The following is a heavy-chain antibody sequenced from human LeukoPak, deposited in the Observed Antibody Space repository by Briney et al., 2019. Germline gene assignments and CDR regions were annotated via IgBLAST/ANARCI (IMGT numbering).Heavy chain of an antibody. J-gene: IGHJ6*03. D-gene: IGHD6-19*01. CDR3: ARESHNSSGWYYYYYYYMDV. CDR2: IYTSGST. V-gene: IGHV4-4*07. CDR1: GGSISSNY. Sequence: PSETLSLTCTVSGGSISSNYWSWIRQPAGKGLEWIGRIYTSGSTNYNPSLKSRVTMSVDTSKNQFSLKLSSVTAVDTAVYYCARESHNSSGWYYYYYYYMDVWGKGTTVTVSS.